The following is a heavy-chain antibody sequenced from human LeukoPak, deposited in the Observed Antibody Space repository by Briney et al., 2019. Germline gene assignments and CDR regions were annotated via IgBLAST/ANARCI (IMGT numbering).Heavy chain of an antibody. CDR3: ARFGCSSTSCHDY. D-gene: IGHD2-2*01. V-gene: IGHV4-30-2*01. J-gene: IGHJ4*02. Sequence: SETLALTCAVTGGSISSGGYSWSWIRQPPGKGLEWIGYIYHSGSTYYNPSLKSRVTISVDRSKNQFSLKLSSVTAADTAVYYCARFGCSSTSCHDYWGQGTLVTVSS. CDR1: GGSISSGGYS. CDR2: IYHSGST.